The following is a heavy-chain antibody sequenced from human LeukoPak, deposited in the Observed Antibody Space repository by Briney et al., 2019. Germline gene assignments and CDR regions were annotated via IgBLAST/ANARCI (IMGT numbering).Heavy chain of an antibody. V-gene: IGHV3-43*01. CDR3: AKSLVSSGYRPDY. Sequence: TGGSLRLSCEASGFTFDDYSMHWVRQAPGKGLEWVSLISWDGGSIHYADSVKGRFTISRDNSKKSLYLQMNSLRTEDTALYYCAKSLVSSGYRPDYWGQGTLVTVSS. J-gene: IGHJ4*02. CDR2: ISWDGGSI. CDR1: GFTFDDYS. D-gene: IGHD3-22*01.